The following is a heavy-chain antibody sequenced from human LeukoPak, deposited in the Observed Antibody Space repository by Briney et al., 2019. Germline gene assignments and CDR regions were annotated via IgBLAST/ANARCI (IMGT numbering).Heavy chain of an antibody. Sequence: GASVKVSCKASGGTFSSYAISWVRQAPRQGLEWMGRIIPILGIANYAQKFQGRVTITADKSTSTAYMELSSLRSEDTAVYYCARDPSNGELEPFDYWGQGTLVTVSS. CDR1: GGTFSSYA. J-gene: IGHJ4*02. CDR2: IIPILGIA. CDR3: ARDPSNGELEPFDY. D-gene: IGHD2-8*01. V-gene: IGHV1-69*04.